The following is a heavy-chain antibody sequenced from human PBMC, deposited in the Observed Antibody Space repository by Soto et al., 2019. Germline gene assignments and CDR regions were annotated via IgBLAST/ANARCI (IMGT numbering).Heavy chain of an antibody. CDR1: GDTVSSNIAA. Sequence: SQTLSLTCAISGDTVSSNIAAWDWIRQSPSRGLEWLGRTYYRSKWYNDYAVTVKSRITINPDTSKNQFSLQLNSVTPEDTAVYYCARDRLGGASRLVDNYYFDYWGQGTLVTVSS. J-gene: IGHJ4*02. V-gene: IGHV6-1*01. D-gene: IGHD3-16*01. CDR2: TYYRSKWYN. CDR3: ARDRLGGASRLVDNYYFDY.